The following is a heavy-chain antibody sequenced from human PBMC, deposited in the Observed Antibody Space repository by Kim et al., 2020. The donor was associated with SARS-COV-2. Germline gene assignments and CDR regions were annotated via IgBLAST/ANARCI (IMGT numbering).Heavy chain of an antibody. J-gene: IGHJ4*02. CDR2: IDGPTTNT. CDR3: ATCRHSHFDY. V-gene: IGHV3-23*01. Sequence: GGSLRLSCRTSGFAFSSHAMMWVRQTPEKGLEWVATIDGPTTNTHYPDSVKGRFTISRDNSQYTVYLQMSSLRAEDTAIYYCATCRHSHFDYWGQGTLVT. CDR1: GFAFSSHA.